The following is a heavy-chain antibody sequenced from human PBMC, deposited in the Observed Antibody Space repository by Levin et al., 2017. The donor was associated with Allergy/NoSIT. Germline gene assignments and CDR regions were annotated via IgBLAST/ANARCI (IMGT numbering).Heavy chain of an antibody. CDR3: AREVGQADY. D-gene: IGHD1-26*01. CDR1: GFTFSNHW. V-gene: IGHV3-7*01. CDR2: IKQDGTEK. Sequence: GESLKISCAASGFTFSNHWMTWVRQAPGKGLEWVAIIKQDGTEKYYVDSVKGRFTISRDNAKNSLFLQMNSLRGEDTAGYYCAREVGQADYWGQGTLVTV. J-gene: IGHJ4*02.